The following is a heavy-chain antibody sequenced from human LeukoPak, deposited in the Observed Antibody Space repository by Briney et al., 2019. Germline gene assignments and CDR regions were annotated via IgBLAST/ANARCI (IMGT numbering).Heavy chain of an antibody. J-gene: IGHJ5*02. CDR1: GDSMSSYY. Sequence: SETLSLTCSVSGDSMSSYYWNWVRQHPGKGLEWIGYIYYSGSTYYNPSLKSRVTISVDTSKNQFSLKLNSVTAADTAVYYCARARIMITFGGVIALNWFDPWGQGTLVTVSS. V-gene: IGHV4-31*03. CDR2: IYYSGST. CDR3: ARARIMITFGGVIALNWFDP. D-gene: IGHD3-16*02.